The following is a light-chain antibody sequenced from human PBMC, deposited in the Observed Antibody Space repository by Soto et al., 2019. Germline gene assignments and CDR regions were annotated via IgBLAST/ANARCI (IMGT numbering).Light chain of an antibody. J-gene: IGKJ1*01. CDR3: LQDYNCPLT. CDR1: QGIRND. V-gene: IGKV1-6*01. Sequence: AIQLNLSPSSLSASVGERVTITCRASQGIRNDLGWYQQKPGKAPKLLIYSASSLQSGVPSRFSGSGSGTDFTLTISSLQPEDFATYYCLQDYNCPLTFGQGTKVDI. CDR2: SAS.